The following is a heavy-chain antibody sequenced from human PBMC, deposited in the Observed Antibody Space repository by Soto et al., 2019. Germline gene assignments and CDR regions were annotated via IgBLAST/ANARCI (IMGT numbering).Heavy chain of an antibody. D-gene: IGHD2-8*01. CDR3: ARDPYHVLMVNAPNLYGMDV. J-gene: IGHJ6*02. CDR1: GYTFTSYD. V-gene: IGHV1-18*01. CDR2: ISTYNGNT. Sequence: GASVKVSCKASGYTFTSYDINWVRQATGQGLEWMGRISTYNGNTNYPQSLQGRLTMTTDTSTTTAYMELRSLRSDDTAVYYCARDPYHVLMVNAPNLYGMDVWGQGTTLTVSS.